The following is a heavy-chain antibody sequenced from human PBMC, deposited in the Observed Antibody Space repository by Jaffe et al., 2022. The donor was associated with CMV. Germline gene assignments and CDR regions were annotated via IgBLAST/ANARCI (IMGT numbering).Heavy chain of an antibody. J-gene: IGHJ6*03. CDR1: GGSISSSNW. CDR3: ARALAVAGTIYYYYYMDV. CDR2: IYHSGST. V-gene: IGHV4-4*02. D-gene: IGHD6-19*01. Sequence: QVQLQESGPGLVKPSGTLSLTCAVSGGSISSSNWWSWVRQPPGKGLEWIGEIYHSGSTNYNPSLKSRVTISVDKSKNQFSLKLSSVTAADTAVYYCARALAVAGTIYYYYYMDVWGKGTTVTVSS.